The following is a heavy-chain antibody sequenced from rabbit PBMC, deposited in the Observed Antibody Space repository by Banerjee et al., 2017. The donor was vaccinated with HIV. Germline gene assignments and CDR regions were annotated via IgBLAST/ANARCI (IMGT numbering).Heavy chain of an antibody. J-gene: IGHJ4*01. Sequence: QEQLVESGGGLVQPEGSLTLTCTASGIDFSSYYYMCWVRQAPGKGLEWIGCIYTGSGSTYYASWAKGRFTISKASWTTVTLQMTSLTAADTASYFCARDLTGVTGWNFNLWGQGTLVTVS. V-gene: IGHV1S45*01. CDR3: ARDLTGVTGWNFNL. CDR2: IYTGSGST. D-gene: IGHD7-1*01. CDR1: GIDFSSYYY.